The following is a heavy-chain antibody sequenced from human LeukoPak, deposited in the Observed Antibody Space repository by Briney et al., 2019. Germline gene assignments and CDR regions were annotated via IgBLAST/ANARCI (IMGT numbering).Heavy chain of an antibody. D-gene: IGHD5-18*01. CDR2: IYYSGST. CDR1: GGSISSYY. J-gene: IGHJ6*03. V-gene: IGHV4-59*12. CDR3: VHTAMVGYYYMDV. Sequence: SETLSLTCTVSGGSISSYYWSWIRQPPGKGLEWIGYIYYSGSTNYNPSLKSRVTISVDTSKNQFSLKLSSVTAADTAVYYCVHTAMVGYYYMDVWGKGTTVTVSS.